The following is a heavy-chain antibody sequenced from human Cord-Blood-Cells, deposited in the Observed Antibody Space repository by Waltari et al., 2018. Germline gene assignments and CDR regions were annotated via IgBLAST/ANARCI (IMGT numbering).Heavy chain of an antibody. D-gene: IGHD3-3*01. Sequence: EVQLVQSGAEVKKPGESLKISCKGSGHSFTSYWIGWVRQMPVRGREWMGIIYPGDSDTSYSPSFQGQVTISADKSISTAYLQWSSLKASDTAMYYCARLLPSYYDFWSGYSAFDYWGQGTLVTVSS. CDR2: IYPGDSDT. V-gene: IGHV5-51*01. CDR1: GHSFTSYW. J-gene: IGHJ4*02. CDR3: ARLLPSYYDFWSGYSAFDY.